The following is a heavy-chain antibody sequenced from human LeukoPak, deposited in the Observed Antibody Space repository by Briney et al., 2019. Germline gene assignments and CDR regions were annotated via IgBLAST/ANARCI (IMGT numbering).Heavy chain of an antibody. CDR3: AKDDDDGDHVVVDH. CDR1: GFTFSSYA. D-gene: IGHD4-17*01. CDR2: ISGSGGST. Sequence: PGASLRLSCAASGFTFSSYAMGWVRQAPGKGLEWVSLISGSGGSTYYADSVKGRFTVSRDNSKNTEYLQMNSLRAEDTAIYYCAKDDDDGDHVVVDHWGQGTLVTVSS. J-gene: IGHJ4*02. V-gene: IGHV3-23*01.